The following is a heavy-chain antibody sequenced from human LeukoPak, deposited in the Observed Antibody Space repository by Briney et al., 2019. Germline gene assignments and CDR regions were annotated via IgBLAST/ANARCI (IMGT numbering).Heavy chain of an antibody. D-gene: IGHD2-15*01. Sequence: SQTLSLTCTVSGGSISSGSYYWGWIRQPPGKGLEWIGSVYYSGSTFYNPSLKSRVTTSVDTSKSQFSLKLNSMTAADTAVYYCARGYCSGGSCYWGDYWGQGALVTVSS. J-gene: IGHJ4*02. CDR3: ARGYCSGGSCYWGDY. CDR1: GGSISSGSYY. V-gene: IGHV4-39*01. CDR2: VYYSGST.